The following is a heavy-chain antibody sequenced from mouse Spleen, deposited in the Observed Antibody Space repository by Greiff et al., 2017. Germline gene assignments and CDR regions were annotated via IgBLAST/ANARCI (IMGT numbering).Heavy chain of an antibody. D-gene: IGHD3-3*01. V-gene: IGHV1-5*01. Sequence: VQLQQSGTVLARPGASVKMSCKTSGYTFTSYWMHWVKQRPGQGLEWIGAIYPGNSDTSYNQKFKGKAKLTAVTSASTAYMELSSLTNEDSAVYYCTRGQLSWFAYWGQGTLVTVSA. CDR3: TRGQLSWFAY. CDR2: IYPGNSDT. J-gene: IGHJ3*01. CDR1: GYTFTSYW.